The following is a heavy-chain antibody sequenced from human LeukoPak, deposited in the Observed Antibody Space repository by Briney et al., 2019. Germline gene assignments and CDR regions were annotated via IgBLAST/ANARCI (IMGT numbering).Heavy chain of an antibody. J-gene: IGHJ4*02. D-gene: IGHD5-12*01. CDR1: GGSFSGYY. V-gene: IGHV4-34*01. CDR2: IDHSGST. CDR3: ARDQPMATIYLFDY. Sequence: PSETLSLTCAVYGGSFSGYYWSWIRQPPGKGLEWIGEIDHSGSTNYNPSLKSRVTISADTSKNQFSLKLSSVTAADTAVYYCARDQPMATIYLFDYWGQGTLVTVSS.